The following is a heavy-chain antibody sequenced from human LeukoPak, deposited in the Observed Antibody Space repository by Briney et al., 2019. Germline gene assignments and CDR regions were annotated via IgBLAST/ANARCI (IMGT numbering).Heavy chain of an antibody. Sequence: GSLRLSCAASGFTFDDYGMSWVRQAPGKGLEWVSGINWNGGSTGYADSVKGRFTISRDNAKNSLYLQMNSLRAEDTAVYYCARDPSGWYFVDYWGQGTLVTVSS. D-gene: IGHD6-19*01. CDR2: INWNGGST. CDR1: GFTFDDYG. J-gene: IGHJ4*02. CDR3: ARDPSGWYFVDY. V-gene: IGHV3-20*04.